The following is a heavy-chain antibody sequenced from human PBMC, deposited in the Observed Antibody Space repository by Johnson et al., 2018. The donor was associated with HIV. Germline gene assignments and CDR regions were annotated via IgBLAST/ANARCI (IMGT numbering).Heavy chain of an antibody. D-gene: IGHD6-19*01. J-gene: IGHJ3*02. CDR3: ARDPLAVAGTPPSDAFDI. CDR1: GFTFSSYA. Sequence: QVQLVESGGGVVQPGRSLRLSCAASGFTFSSYAMHWVRQAPGKGLEWVAFIRYDGSNKYYADSVKGRFTISRDNSKNTLYLQMNSLRAEDTAVYYCARDPLAVAGTPPSDAFDIWGQGTMVTVSS. CDR2: IRYDGSNK. V-gene: IGHV3-30*02.